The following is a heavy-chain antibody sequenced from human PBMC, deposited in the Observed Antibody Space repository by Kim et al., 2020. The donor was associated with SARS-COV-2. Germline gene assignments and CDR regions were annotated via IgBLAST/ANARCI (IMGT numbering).Heavy chain of an antibody. CDR3: ARYSYGYLVD. CDR1: GFTFSSYE. J-gene: IGHJ4*02. Sequence: GGSLRLSCAASGFTFSSYEMNWVRQAPGKGLEWVSYISSSGSTIYYADSVKGRFTISRDNAKNSLYLQMNSLRAEDTAVYYCARYSYGYLVDWGQGTLVTVSS. CDR2: ISSSGSTI. D-gene: IGHD5-18*01. V-gene: IGHV3-48*03.